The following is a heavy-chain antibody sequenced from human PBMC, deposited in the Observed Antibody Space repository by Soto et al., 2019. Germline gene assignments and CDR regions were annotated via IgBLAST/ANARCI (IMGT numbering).Heavy chain of an antibody. CDR1: GFTFDDYA. CDR3: AKGQSPEVWWMREHFLS. Sequence: EVQLVESGGGLVQPGRSLRLSCAASGFTFDDYAMHWVRQAPGKGLAWVSGINCNSETIAYADSVKGRFTISRDNAKNSLYLQMNRLRPEDTAFSYCAKGQSPEVWWMREHFLSWGQGNLVTVSS. V-gene: IGHV3-9*01. CDR2: INCNSETI. D-gene: IGHD2-8*01. J-gene: IGHJ4*02.